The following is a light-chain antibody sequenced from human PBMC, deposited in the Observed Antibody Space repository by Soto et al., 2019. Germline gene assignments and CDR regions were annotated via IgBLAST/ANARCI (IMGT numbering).Light chain of an antibody. CDR1: SSDVGGYNY. J-gene: IGLJ1*01. Sequence: SALTQPASVSGSPGQSITISCTGTSSDVGGYNYVSWYQHHPGKAPKLIIYDVTNRPSGVSNPFSGSKSGNTASLTISGLQPEDEADYYCSSYTTSNTRQIVFGTVTKLTVL. V-gene: IGLV2-14*03. CDR3: SSYTTSNTRQIV. CDR2: DVT.